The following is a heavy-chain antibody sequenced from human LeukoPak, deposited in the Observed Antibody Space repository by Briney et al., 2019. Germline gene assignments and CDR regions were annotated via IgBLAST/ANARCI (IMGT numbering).Heavy chain of an antibody. J-gene: IGHJ4*02. CDR1: GGSISSSNW. D-gene: IGHD5-24*01. V-gene: IGHV4-4*02. Sequence: PSETLSLTCAVSGGSISSSNWWNWVRQPPGQGLEWIGEIYHSGSTNYNPSLKSRVTISVDKSKNQFSLKLSSVTAADTAVYYCAREGRRDGYNAFDYWGQGTLVTVSS. CDR3: AREGRRDGYNAFDY. CDR2: IYHSGST.